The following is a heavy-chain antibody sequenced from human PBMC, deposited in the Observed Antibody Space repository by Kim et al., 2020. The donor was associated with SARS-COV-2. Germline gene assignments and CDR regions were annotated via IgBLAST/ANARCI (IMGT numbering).Heavy chain of an antibody. Sequence: ADTVKGRFTISRDNSKNTLYLQMNSLRAEDTAVYYCAKRDVRERYYFDYWGQGTLVTVSS. D-gene: IGHD3-10*01. CDR3: AKRDVRERYYFDY. J-gene: IGHJ4*02. V-gene: IGHV3-30*02.